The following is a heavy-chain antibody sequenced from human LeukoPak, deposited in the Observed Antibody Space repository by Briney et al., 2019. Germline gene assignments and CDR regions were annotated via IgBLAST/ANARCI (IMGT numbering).Heavy chain of an antibody. V-gene: IGHV3-11*01. Sequence: GGSLRLSCAASGFTFSDYYMSWIRQAPGKGLEWVSYISSSGSTIYYADSVKGRSTISRDNAKNSLYLQMNSLRAEDTAVYYCARGHAGSSRDGYNQAYYYYGMDVWGQGTTVTVSS. D-gene: IGHD5-24*01. J-gene: IGHJ6*02. CDR1: GFTFSDYY. CDR3: ARGHAGSSRDGYNQAYYYYGMDV. CDR2: ISSSGSTI.